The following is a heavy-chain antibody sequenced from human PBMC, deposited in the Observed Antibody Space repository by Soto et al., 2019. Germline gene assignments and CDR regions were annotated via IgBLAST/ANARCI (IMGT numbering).Heavy chain of an antibody. V-gene: IGHV1-69*13. CDR1: GGTFSSFA. Sequence: GASVKVSCKTSGGTFSSFAISWVRQAPGQGLEWMGGIIPIFETANYAQKFQDRVTITADEITGTAYMELRSLRSEDTGVYYCARDLEVVVLGVDHYYYYGMDVWGQGTTVTV. D-gene: IGHD2-15*01. J-gene: IGHJ6*02. CDR2: IIPIFETA. CDR3: ARDLEVVVLGVDHYYYYGMDV.